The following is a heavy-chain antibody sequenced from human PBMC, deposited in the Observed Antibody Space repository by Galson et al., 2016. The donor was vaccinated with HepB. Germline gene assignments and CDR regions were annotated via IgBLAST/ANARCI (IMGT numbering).Heavy chain of an antibody. CDR2: ISGRGT. J-gene: IGHJ4*02. CDR3: AKKVGALIDY. V-gene: IGHV3-23*01. CDR1: GGTFSSNA. D-gene: IGHD1-26*01. Sequence: SLRLSCAASGGTFSSNAMTWVHQAPGEALEWVSSISGRGTYYADSVKGRLTISRDNSKNALYLQMNSLRADDTAVYYCAKKVGALIDYWGQGTLVTVSS.